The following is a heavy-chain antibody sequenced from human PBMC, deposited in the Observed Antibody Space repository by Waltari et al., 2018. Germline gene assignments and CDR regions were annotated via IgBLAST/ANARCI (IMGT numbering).Heavy chain of an antibody. CDR1: GGSFIGYY. J-gene: IGHJ6*02. Sequence: QVQLQQWGAGLLKPSETLSLTCAVYGGSFIGYYWSWIRQPPGKGLEWIGAINHSGSTNYNPSLKSRVTISVDTSKNQFSLKLSSVTAADTAVYYCAREGTRGMDVWGQGTTVTVSS. V-gene: IGHV4-34*01. CDR3: AREGTRGMDV. CDR2: INHSGST.